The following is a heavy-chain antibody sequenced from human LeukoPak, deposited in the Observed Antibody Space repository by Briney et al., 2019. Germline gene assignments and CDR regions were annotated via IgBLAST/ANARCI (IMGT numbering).Heavy chain of an antibody. D-gene: IGHD6-13*01. CDR2: ISGSGGGT. CDR3: AKPHRSSWYYFDY. Sequence: GGSLRLSCAASGFTFSSYAMSWVRQAPGKGLEWVSAISGSGGGTYYADSVKGRFTISRDNSKNTLYLQMNSLRAEDTAVYYCAKPHRSSWYYFDYWGQGTLVTVSS. J-gene: IGHJ4*02. V-gene: IGHV3-23*01. CDR1: GFTFSSYA.